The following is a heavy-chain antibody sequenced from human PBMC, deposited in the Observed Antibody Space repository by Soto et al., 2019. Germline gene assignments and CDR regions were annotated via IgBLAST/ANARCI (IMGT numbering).Heavy chain of an antibody. CDR3: AKDPRGQLERDY. J-gene: IGHJ4*02. CDR2: ISGSGGST. V-gene: IGHV3-23*01. D-gene: IGHD1-1*01. CDR1: GVTLTTYV. Sequence: EGSLRDSWRGSGVTLTTYVMSWVRQAPGKGLEWVSAISGSGGSTYYADSVKGRFTISRDNSKNTLYLQMNSLRAEDTAVNYCAKDPRGQLERDYWGQGT.